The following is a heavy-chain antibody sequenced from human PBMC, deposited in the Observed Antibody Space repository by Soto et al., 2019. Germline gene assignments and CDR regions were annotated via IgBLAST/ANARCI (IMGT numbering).Heavy chain of an antibody. D-gene: IGHD3-22*01. CDR3: VKGEYYYDSSGYYPFDY. J-gene: IGHJ4*02. Sequence: HPGGSLRLSCSASGFTFSIYAMHWVRQAPGKGLEYVSSISTNGGSTDYADTVKGRFTISRDNSKNTVYLQMSSLRVEDTAVYYCVKGEYYYDSSGYYPFDYWGQVT. CDR1: GFTFSIYA. CDR2: ISTNGGST. V-gene: IGHV3-64D*06.